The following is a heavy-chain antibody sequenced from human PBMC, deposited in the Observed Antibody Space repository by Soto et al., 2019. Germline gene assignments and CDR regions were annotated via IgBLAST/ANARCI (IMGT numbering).Heavy chain of an antibody. V-gene: IGHV3-21*01. CDR2: IISSSGYI. J-gene: IGHJ4*02. D-gene: IGHD3-10*01. Sequence: EVQLVESGGGLVKPGGSLRLSCAASGFTFSSYSMSWVRQAPGKGLEWVSSIISSSGYIHYADLVKGRFTYSRDNAKNALYLQMNSLGVEDTAVDYCARDTNFYGSGSGVDYWGQGTLVTVSS. CDR3: ARDTNFYGSGSGVDY. CDR1: GFTFSSYS.